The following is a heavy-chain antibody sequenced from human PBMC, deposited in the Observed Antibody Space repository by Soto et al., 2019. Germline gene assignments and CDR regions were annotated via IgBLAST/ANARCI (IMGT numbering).Heavy chain of an antibody. CDR1: GGSISSYY. Sequence: SETLSLTCTVSGGSISSYYWSWIRQPPGKGLEWIGYIYYSGSTNYNPSLKSRVTISVDTSKNQFSLKLSSVTAADTAVYYCARNALWYXSGWYGPIWFXPWGQGTLVXVSS. CDR2: IYYSGST. D-gene: IGHD6-19*01. CDR3: ARNALWYXSGWYGPIWFXP. V-gene: IGHV4-59*08. J-gene: IGHJ5*02.